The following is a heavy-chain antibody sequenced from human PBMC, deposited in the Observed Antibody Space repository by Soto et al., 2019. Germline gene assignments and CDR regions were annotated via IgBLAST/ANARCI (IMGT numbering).Heavy chain of an antibody. J-gene: IGHJ4*02. CDR1: GFTFSSYA. V-gene: IGHV3-23*01. D-gene: IGHD1-26*01. CDR3: AKDRGGSYIFDY. CDR2: ISGSGGST. Sequence: GGSLRLSCASSGFTFSSYAMSLVRQAPGKGLEWVSAISGSGGSTYYADSVKGWFTISRDNSKNTLYLQMNSLRAEDTAVYYCAKDRGGSYIFDYWGQGTLVTVSS.